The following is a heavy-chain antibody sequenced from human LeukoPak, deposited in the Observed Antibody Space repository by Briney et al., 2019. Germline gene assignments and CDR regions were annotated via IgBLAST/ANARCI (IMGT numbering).Heavy chain of an antibody. V-gene: IGHV3-30*18. D-gene: IGHD6-6*01. Sequence: GRSLRLSCAASGFTFSSYGMHWVRQAPGKGLEWVAVISYDGSNKYYADSVKGRFTISRDNSKNTLYLQMNSLRAEDTAVYYCAKDQEYSSSSPVDYWGQGTPVTVSS. CDR1: GFTFSSYG. CDR2: ISYDGSNK. CDR3: AKDQEYSSSSPVDY. J-gene: IGHJ4*02.